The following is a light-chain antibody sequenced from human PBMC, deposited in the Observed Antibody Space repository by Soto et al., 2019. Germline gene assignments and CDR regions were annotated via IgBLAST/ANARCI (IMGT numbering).Light chain of an antibody. CDR3: QQYGSSPPLT. V-gene: IGKV3-20*01. CDR2: GAS. CDR1: QSVSRY. Sequence: EIVMTQSPATLSLSPGERATLSCRASQSVSRYLAWYQQKPGQAPRLLIYGASSRATGIPDRFSGSGPGTDFTLSISRLEPEDFAVYYCQQYGSSPPLTFGGGTKVDI. J-gene: IGKJ4*01.